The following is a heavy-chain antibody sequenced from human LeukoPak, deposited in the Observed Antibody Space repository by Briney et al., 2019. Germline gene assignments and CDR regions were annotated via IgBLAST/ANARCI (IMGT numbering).Heavy chain of an antibody. Sequence: WVRQMPGKGLEWMGIIYPADSDIRYSPSFQGQVTISADKSISTAYLQWSSLKASDTAMYYCARQEYCSGGSCYTWFDPWGQGTQVIVSS. CDR2: IYPADSDI. CDR3: ARQEYCSGGSCYTWFDP. V-gene: IGHV5-51*01. D-gene: IGHD2-15*01. J-gene: IGHJ5*02.